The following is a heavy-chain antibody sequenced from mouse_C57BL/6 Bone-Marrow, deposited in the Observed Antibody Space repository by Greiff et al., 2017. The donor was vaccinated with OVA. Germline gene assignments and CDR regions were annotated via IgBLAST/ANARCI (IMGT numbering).Heavy chain of an antibody. Sequence: EVQLVESGGGLVQSGRSLRLSCATSGFTFSDFYMEWVRQAPGKGLEWIAASRNKANDYTTEYSASVKGLFIVSRDTSQSILYLQMNALRAEDTAIYYCARDDGYYAMDYWGQGTSVTVSS. CDR1: GFTFSDFY. CDR3: ARDDGYYAMDY. CDR2: SRNKANDYTT. V-gene: IGHV7-1*01. J-gene: IGHJ4*01.